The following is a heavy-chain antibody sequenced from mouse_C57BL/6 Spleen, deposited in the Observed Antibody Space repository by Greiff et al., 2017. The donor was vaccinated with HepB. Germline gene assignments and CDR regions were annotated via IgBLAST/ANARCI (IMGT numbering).Heavy chain of an antibody. CDR2: INPYNGGT. J-gene: IGHJ1*03. V-gene: IGHV1-19*01. CDR3: ARGDYYGSRYWYFDV. D-gene: IGHD1-1*01. Sequence: VQLQQSGPVLVKPGASVKMSCKASGYTFTDYYMNWVKQSHGKSLEWIGVINPYNGGTSYNQKFKGKATLTVDKSSSTAYMELNSLTSEDSAVYYCARGDYYGSRYWYFDVGGTGTTVTVSS. CDR1: GYTFTDYY.